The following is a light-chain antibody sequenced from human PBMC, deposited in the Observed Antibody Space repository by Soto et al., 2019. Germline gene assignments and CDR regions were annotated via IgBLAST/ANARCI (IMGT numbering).Light chain of an antibody. CDR2: DAS. V-gene: IGKV1-33*01. CDR3: QQYENLPT. CDR1: ENINNY. J-gene: IGKJ5*01. Sequence: HMTDSPSSLSASVGDRVTITFRSIENINNYLNWYQQQPGRAPKLLIYDASKLEAGVPSRFRGSGSGTDFTFTISRLQPEDIAAYYCQQYENLPTFGQGTRLEIK.